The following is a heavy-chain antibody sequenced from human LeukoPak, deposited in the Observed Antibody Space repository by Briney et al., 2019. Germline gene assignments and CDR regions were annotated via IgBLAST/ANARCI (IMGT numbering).Heavy chain of an antibody. J-gene: IGHJ6*03. CDR1: GYTFTSYG. V-gene: IGHV1-18*01. Sequence: ASVKVSCKASGYTFTSYGISWVRQAPGQGLEWMGWISAYNGNTNYAQKLQGRVTMTTDTSTSTAYMELRSLRSDDTAVYYCARDGPRTLLHYYYYMDVWGKGTTVTISS. D-gene: IGHD2-15*01. CDR2: ISAYNGNT. CDR3: ARDGPRTLLHYYYYMDV.